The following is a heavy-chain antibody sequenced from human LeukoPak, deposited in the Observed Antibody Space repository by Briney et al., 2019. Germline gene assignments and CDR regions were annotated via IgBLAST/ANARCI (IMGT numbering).Heavy chain of an antibody. CDR3: ARNQRRLDY. V-gene: IGHV3-7*01. Sequence: GGSLRLSCAASGFTFSSYWMSWVRQAPGKGLEWVANIKQDGSEKYYVDSVKGRSTISRDNAKNSLYLQVNSLRAKDTAVYYCARNQRRLDYWGQGTLVTVSS. J-gene: IGHJ4*02. CDR1: GFTFSSYW. CDR2: IKQDGSEK. D-gene: IGHD1-14*01.